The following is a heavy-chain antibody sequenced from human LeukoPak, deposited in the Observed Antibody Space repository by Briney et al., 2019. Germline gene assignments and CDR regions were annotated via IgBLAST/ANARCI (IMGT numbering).Heavy chain of an antibody. CDR2: IYYSGST. CDR3: ARGARYYYGSGSYLRPYNWFDP. J-gene: IGHJ5*02. Sequence: SETLSLTCTVSGGSISSGGYYWSWIRQPPGKGLEWIGYIYYSGSTNYNPSLKSRVTISVDTSKNQFSLKLSSVTAADTAVYYCARGARYYYGSGSYLRPYNWFDPWGQGTLVTVSS. V-gene: IGHV4-61*08. D-gene: IGHD3-10*01. CDR1: GGSISSGGYY.